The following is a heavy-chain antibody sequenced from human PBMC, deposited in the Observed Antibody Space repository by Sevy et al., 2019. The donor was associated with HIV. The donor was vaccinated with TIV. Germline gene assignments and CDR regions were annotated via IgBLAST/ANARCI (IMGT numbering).Heavy chain of an antibody. CDR2: IIGSGGTT. Sequence: GGSLRLSCAASGLIFSSYAMSWVRQAPGKGLEWVSAIIGSGGTTFYADSVKGRFTISRDNSKNTLYLQMNSLRAEDTVVYYCAKDLDCSTSSCYGELFDYWGQGTLVTVSS. D-gene: IGHD2-2*01. CDR1: GLIFSSYA. V-gene: IGHV3-23*01. J-gene: IGHJ4*02. CDR3: AKDLDCSTSSCYGELFDY.